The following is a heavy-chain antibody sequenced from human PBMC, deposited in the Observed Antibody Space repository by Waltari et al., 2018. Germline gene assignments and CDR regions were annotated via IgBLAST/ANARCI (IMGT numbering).Heavy chain of an antibody. Sequence: QVQLQQWGAGLLKPSETLSLTCAGYGGSFSGYYWSWIRQPPGKGLEWIGEINHSGSTNYNPSLKSRVTISVDTSKNQFSLKLSSVTAADTAVYYCARRSMVRGVIINYWGQGTLVTVSS. V-gene: IGHV4-34*01. CDR1: GGSFSGYY. CDR2: INHSGST. D-gene: IGHD3-10*01. J-gene: IGHJ4*02. CDR3: ARRSMVRGVIINY.